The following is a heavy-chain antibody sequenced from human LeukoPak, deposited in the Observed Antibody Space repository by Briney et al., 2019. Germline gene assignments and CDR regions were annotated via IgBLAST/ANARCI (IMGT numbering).Heavy chain of an antibody. D-gene: IGHD1-26*01. J-gene: IGHJ3*02. V-gene: IGHV3-48*01. CDR2: ITSSSTTI. CDR3: ARDFVVGATAETDAFDI. CDR1: GFTFNSYS. Sequence: GGSLRLSCADSGFTFNSYSMSWVRQAPGKGLEWISYITSSSTTIYYADSVKGRFTISRDNSKNTLYLQMNSLRAEDTAVYYCARDFVVGATAETDAFDIWGQGTMVTVSS.